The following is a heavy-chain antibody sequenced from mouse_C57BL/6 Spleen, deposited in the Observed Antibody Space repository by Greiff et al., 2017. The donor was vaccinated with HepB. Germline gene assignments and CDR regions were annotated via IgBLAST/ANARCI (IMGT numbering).Heavy chain of an antibody. CDR3: ARVPYGRGYFDV. V-gene: IGHV3-6*01. J-gene: IGHJ1*03. D-gene: IGHD1-1*01. Sequence: DVQLQESGPGLVKPSQSLSLTCSVTGYSITSGYYWNWIRQFPGNKLEWMGYISYDGSNNYNPSLKNRISITRDTSKNQFFLKLNSVTTEDTATYYCARVPYGRGYFDVWGTGTTVTVSS. CDR1: GYSITSGYY. CDR2: ISYDGSN.